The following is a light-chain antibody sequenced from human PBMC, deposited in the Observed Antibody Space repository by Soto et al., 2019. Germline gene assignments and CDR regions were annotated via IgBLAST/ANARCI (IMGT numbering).Light chain of an antibody. CDR1: QSITGW. V-gene: IGKV1-5*03. CDR2: KAS. CDR3: QQYNTYSPWT. Sequence: DIQITQSPTTLSASVVDIVTITCRASQSITGWLAWFQQKPGKASKLLISKASSLQNGVPSRFSGSGSGTDFTLTISSLQPDDFATYYCQQYNTYSPWTFGQGTKVDIK. J-gene: IGKJ1*01.